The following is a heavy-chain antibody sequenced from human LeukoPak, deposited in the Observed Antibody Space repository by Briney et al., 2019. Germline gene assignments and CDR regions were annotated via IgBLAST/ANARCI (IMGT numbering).Heavy chain of an antibody. CDR3: ARVDGNLAFDY. J-gene: IGHJ4*02. Sequence: SETLSLTCTVSGGSISSSSYYWSWIRQPPGKGLEWIGYIYYSGSTNYNPSLKSRVTISVDTSKNQFSLKLGSVTAADTAVYYCARVDGNLAFDYWGQGTLVTVSS. CDR1: GGSISSSSYY. D-gene: IGHD1-14*01. V-gene: IGHV4-61*01. CDR2: IYYSGST.